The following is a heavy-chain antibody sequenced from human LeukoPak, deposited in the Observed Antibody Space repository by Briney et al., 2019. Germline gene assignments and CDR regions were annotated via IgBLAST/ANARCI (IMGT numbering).Heavy chain of an antibody. J-gene: IGHJ4*02. CDR3: AQHACSSGYCRLHY. D-gene: IGHD3-22*01. CDR2: VSYSGGST. CDR1: GFTYSNYA. V-gene: IGHV3-23*01. Sequence: GGSLRLSCAASGFTYSNYAMSWVRQAPGKGLEWVSGVSYSGGSTFYADSVKGRFTISRDNSKNTLYLQMSSLRAEDTAVYYCAQHACSSGYCRLHYWGQGTLVTVSS.